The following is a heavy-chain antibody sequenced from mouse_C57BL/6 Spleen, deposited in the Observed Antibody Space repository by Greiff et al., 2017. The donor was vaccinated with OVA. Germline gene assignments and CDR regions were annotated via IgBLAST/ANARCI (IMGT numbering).Heavy chain of an antibody. CDR1: GYTFTSYW. CDR3: ARGKTVDAMDY. Sequence: QVQLQQPGAELVKPGASVKLSCKASGYTFTSYWMQWVKQRPGQGLEWIGEIDPSDSYTNYNQKFKGKATLTVDTSSSTAYMQLSSLTSEDSAVYYYARGKTVDAMDYWGQGTSVTVSS. D-gene: IGHD1-1*01. CDR2: IDPSDSYT. V-gene: IGHV1-50*01. J-gene: IGHJ4*01.